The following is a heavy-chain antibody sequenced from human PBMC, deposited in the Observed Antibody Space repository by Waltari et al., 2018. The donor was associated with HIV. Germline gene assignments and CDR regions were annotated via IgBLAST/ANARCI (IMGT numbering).Heavy chain of an antibody. D-gene: IGHD1-1*01. V-gene: IGHV3-15*01. CDR1: GFTFSNAW. CDR2: IKRKTDGGTT. CDR3: ATAGSTGTTRGY. Sequence: EVQLVESGGGLVKPGGSLRLSCAASGFTFSNAWMNWVRQAPGKGREWVGRIKRKTDGGTTDYAAPVKGRFTISRDDSKNTLYLQLNSLKTEDTAVYYCATAGSTGTTRGYWGQGTLVTVSS. J-gene: IGHJ4*02.